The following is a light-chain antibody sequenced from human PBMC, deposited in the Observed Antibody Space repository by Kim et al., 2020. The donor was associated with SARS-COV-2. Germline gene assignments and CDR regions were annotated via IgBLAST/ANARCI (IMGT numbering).Light chain of an antibody. Sequence: SPRERATLSCRASQTIKNRLVWYQHKPGQAPRLLIYDATTRATGVPARFIGSGSETDFTLTISSLQSEDFAVYYCQQSNDWPPLTFGQGTKVDIK. J-gene: IGKJ1*01. V-gene: IGKV3-15*01. CDR3: QQSNDWPPLT. CDR2: DAT. CDR1: QTIKNR.